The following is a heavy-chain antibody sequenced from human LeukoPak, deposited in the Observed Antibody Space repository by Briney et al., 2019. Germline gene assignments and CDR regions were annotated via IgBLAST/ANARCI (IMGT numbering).Heavy chain of an antibody. CDR3: ARGTSGSGSPNHYAMDV. Sequence: SETLSLTCAVYGGSFSGHDWSWIRQPPGKGLEWIGEINHGGSTNYNPSLKSRVTISVDTSKNQFSLKLNSVTAADPAVYYCARGTSGSGSPNHYAMDVWGKGTTVTVSS. D-gene: IGHD3-10*01. V-gene: IGHV4-34*01. CDR1: GGSFSGHD. J-gene: IGHJ6*04. CDR2: INHGGST.